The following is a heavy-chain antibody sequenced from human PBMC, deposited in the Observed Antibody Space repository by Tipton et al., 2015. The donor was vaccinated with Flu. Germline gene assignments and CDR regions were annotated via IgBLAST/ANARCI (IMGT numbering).Heavy chain of an antibody. Sequence: TLSLTCTVSGASISSYYWSWIRQPPGKGLEWIGYIYYTGSTHYNPSLQSRVIISVDTSQNVLSLQLSSVIAADTAVYYCARHRRSTLAHWGQGVLVTVSS. V-gene: IGHV4-59*08. CDR3: ARHRRSTLAH. J-gene: IGHJ4*02. CDR1: GASISSYY. CDR2: IYYTGST.